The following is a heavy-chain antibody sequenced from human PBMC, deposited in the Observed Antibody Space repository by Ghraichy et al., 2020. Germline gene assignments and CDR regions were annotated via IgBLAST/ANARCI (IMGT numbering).Heavy chain of an antibody. D-gene: IGHD6-19*01. CDR2: IRQDGSEK. CDR1: AFTFSSHR. J-gene: IGHJ4*02. CDR3: ATFSSGW. Sequence: LSLTCVASAFTFSSHRMHWVRQPPGKGLEWVANIRQDGSEKYYVDSVKGRFTISRDNAKNSLFLQMNSLRAEDTAVYYCATFSSGWWGQGTLVTVSS. V-gene: IGHV3-7*01.